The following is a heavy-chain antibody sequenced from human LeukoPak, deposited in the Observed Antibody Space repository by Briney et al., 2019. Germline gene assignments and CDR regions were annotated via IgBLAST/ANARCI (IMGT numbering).Heavy chain of an antibody. J-gene: IGHJ4*02. Sequence: PSETLSLTCTVSGGSLSRYYWSWIRQPPGKGLEWIGYIYYSGSTNYNPSLKSRVTISVDTSKNQFSLKLSSVTAADTAVYYCARLAYGYYFDYWGQGTLVTVSS. CDR2: IYYSGST. D-gene: IGHD2-21*01. V-gene: IGHV4-59*08. CDR1: GGSLSRYY. CDR3: ARLAYGYYFDY.